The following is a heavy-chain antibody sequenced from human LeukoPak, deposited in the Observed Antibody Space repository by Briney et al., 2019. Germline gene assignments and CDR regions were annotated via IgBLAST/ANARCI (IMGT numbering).Heavy chain of an antibody. D-gene: IGHD4-17*01. CDR1: GYTFTSYG. CDR2: ISGYNGNT. J-gene: IGHJ5*02. CDR3: ARRSADDYGDYDWFDP. Sequence: ASVKVSCKASGYTFTSYGISWVRQAPGQGLEWMGWISGYNGNTNYAQKLQGRVTMTTDTSTSTAYMELRSLRSDDTAVYYCARRSADDYGDYDWFDPWGQGTLVTVSS. V-gene: IGHV1-18*01.